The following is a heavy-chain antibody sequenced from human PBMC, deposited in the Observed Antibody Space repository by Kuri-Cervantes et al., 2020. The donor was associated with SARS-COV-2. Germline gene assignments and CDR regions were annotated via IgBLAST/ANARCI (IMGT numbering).Heavy chain of an antibody. CDR2: VWPDASQK. CDR3: ARDMTFDEYGDYFYYYMDV. J-gene: IGHJ6*03. V-gene: IGHV3-30*02. Sequence: GESLKISCAASGFTFNTHVMHWIRLAPGKGLEWVALVWPDASQKYYADSVRGRFTVSRDNSKNTLYLEMDGLRTEDTAVYYCARDMTFDEYGDYFYYYMDVWGKGTTVTVSS. D-gene: IGHD3-16*01. CDR1: GFTFNTHV.